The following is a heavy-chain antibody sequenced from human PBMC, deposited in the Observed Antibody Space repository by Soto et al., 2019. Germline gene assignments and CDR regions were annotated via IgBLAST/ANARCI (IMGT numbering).Heavy chain of an antibody. Sequence: GSLRLSCAASGFTFSSYAMSWVRQAPGKGLEWVSAISGSGGSTYYADSVKGRFTISRDNSKNTLYLQMNSLRAEDTAVYYCAKDQRYYDSSGPVDYWGQGTLVTVSS. J-gene: IGHJ4*02. D-gene: IGHD3-22*01. V-gene: IGHV3-23*01. CDR1: GFTFSSYA. CDR2: ISGSGGST. CDR3: AKDQRYYDSSGPVDY.